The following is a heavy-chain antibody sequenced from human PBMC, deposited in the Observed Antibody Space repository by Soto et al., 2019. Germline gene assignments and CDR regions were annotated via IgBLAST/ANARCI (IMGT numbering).Heavy chain of an antibody. CDR3: ARVAVAGTVDY. J-gene: IGHJ4*02. CDR2: IYYSGST. CDR1: GGSISSYY. V-gene: IGHV4-59*01. D-gene: IGHD6-19*01. Sequence: SETLSLTCTVSGGSISSYYWSWIRQPPGKGLEWIGYIYYSGSTNYNPSLKSRVTISVDTSKNQFSLKLSSVTAADTAVYYCARVAVAGTVDYWGQGTLVTVSS.